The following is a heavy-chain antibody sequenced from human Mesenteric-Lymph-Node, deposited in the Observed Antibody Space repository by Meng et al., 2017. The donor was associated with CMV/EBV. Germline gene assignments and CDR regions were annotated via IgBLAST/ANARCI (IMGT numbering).Heavy chain of an antibody. CDR3: ARRGGAFDY. J-gene: IGHJ4*02. CDR1: GFTFSSYS. V-gene: IGHV3-48*04. D-gene: IGHD3-10*01. Sequence: GGSLRLSCAASGFTFSSYSMNWVRQAPGKGLEWVSYISSSSSTLYYADSVKGRFTISRDNAKNSLYLQMNSLRAEDTAVYYCARRGGAFDYWGQGTLVTVSS. CDR2: ISSSSSTL.